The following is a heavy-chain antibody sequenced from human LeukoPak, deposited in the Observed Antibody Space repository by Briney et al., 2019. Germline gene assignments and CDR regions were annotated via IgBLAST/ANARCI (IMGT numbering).Heavy chain of an antibody. D-gene: IGHD3-10*01. J-gene: IGHJ4*02. CDR1: GFTVSSNY. CDR2: IYSGGST. V-gene: IGHV3-53*01. Sequence: GGSLRLSCAASGFTVSSNYMSWVRQAPGKGLEWVSVIYSGGSTYYADSVKGRFTISRDNSKNTLYLQMNSLRAEDTAVYCCATRHSYGSGSFDYWGQGTLVTVSS. CDR3: ATRHSYGSGSFDY.